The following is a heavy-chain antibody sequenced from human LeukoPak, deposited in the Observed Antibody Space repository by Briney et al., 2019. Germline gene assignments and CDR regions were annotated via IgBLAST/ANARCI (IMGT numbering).Heavy chain of an antibody. CDR3: ARASRLGIAALYYMDV. V-gene: IGHV4-39*07. D-gene: IGHD6-6*01. J-gene: IGHJ6*03. CDR2: IYYSGST. CDR1: GGSISGSTFY. Sequence: SETLSLTCTVSGGSISGSTFYWGWIRQPPGKGLEWIGSIYYSGSTYYNPSLKSRVTISVDTSKNQFSLKLSSVTAADTAVYYCARASRLGIAALYYMDVWGKGTTVTVSS.